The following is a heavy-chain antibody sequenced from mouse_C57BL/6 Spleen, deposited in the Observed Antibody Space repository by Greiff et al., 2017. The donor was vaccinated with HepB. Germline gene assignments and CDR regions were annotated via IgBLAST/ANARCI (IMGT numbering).Heavy chain of an antibody. CDR3: ARLITTELSLFDY. CDR1: GYTFTSYW. CDR2: IHPNSGST. D-gene: IGHD1-1*01. Sequence: QVQLQQPGAELVKPGASVKLSCKASGYTFTSYWMHWVKQRPGQGLEWIGMIHPNSGSTNYNEKFKSKATLTVDKSSSTAYMQLSSLTSEDSAVYNCARLITTELSLFDYWGQGTTLTVSS. J-gene: IGHJ2*01. V-gene: IGHV1-64*01.